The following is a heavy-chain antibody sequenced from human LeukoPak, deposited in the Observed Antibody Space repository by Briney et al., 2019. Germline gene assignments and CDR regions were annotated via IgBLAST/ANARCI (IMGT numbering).Heavy chain of an antibody. Sequence: SETLSLTCTVSGGSISSSSYYWGWIRQPPGKGLEWIGSIYYSGSTYYNPSLKSRVTISVDTSKNQFSLKLSSVTAADTAVYYCAREATSYDILTGYYSRWAFDIWGQGTMVTVSS. V-gene: IGHV4-39*02. J-gene: IGHJ3*02. CDR3: AREATSYDILTGYYSRWAFDI. D-gene: IGHD3-9*01. CDR2: IYYSGST. CDR1: GGSISSSSYY.